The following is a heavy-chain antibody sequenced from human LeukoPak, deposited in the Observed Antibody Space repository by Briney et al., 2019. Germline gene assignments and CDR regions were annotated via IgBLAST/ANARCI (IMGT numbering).Heavy chain of an antibody. CDR1: GGSFSGYY. Sequence: SETLSLTCAVYGGSFSGYYWSWIRQPPGKGLEWIGEINHSGSTNYNPSLKSRVTISVDTSKNQFSLKLSSVTAADTALYYCATRPGGSTWHGVFDFWSRGTLVTVSS. J-gene: IGHJ4*02. CDR2: INHSGST. V-gene: IGHV4-34*01. D-gene: IGHD6-13*01. CDR3: ATRPGGSTWHGVFDF.